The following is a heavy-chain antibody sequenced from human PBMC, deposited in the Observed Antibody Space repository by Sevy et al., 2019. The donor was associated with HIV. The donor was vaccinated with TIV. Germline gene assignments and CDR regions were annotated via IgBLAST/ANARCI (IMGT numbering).Heavy chain of an antibody. CDR2: IIPIFGTA. CDR1: GGTFSSYA. J-gene: IGHJ4*02. Sequence: ASVKVSCKASGGTFSSYAISWVRQAPGQGLEWMGRIIPIFGTANYAQKFQDRVTITAEESTSTAYMELSSLRSEDTAVYYCARDGTMAAAGKFDSWGQGTLVTVSS. D-gene: IGHD6-13*01. V-gene: IGHV1-69*13. CDR3: ARDGTMAAAGKFDS.